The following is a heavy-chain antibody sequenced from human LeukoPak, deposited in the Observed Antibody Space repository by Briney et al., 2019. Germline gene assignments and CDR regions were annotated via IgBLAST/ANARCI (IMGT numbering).Heavy chain of an antibody. CDR1: GFTFSIYA. Sequence: GGSLRLSCAASGFTFSIYAMSWVRQAPGKGLQWVSSITSRGESTWYVDSVKGRFTITRDNSENTLYLQMHSLRAEDTAVYYCARDRPNCYGSDGHYYRRDGDYWGRGTLVSVSS. CDR2: ITSRGEST. J-gene: IGHJ4*02. CDR3: ARDRPNCYGSDGHYYRRDGDY. D-gene: IGHD2-2*01. V-gene: IGHV3-23*01.